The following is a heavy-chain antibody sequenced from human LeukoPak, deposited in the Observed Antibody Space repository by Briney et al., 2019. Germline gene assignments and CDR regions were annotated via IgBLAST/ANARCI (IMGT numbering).Heavy chain of an antibody. J-gene: IGHJ4*02. D-gene: IGHD6-19*01. Sequence: PSETLSLTCTVSGGSITSYYWSWIRQPPGKGLEWIGYIYHSGSANYNPSLKSRVTTSVDTSKNQVSLKLSSVTAADPAVYFCASNVAGSSFDYWGQGTLVTVSS. V-gene: IGHV4-59*08. CDR2: IYHSGSA. CDR1: GGSITSYY. CDR3: ASNVAGSSFDY.